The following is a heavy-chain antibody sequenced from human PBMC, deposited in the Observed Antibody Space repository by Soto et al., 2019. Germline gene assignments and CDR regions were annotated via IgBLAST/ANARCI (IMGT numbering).Heavy chain of an antibody. Sequence: PGGSLRLSCAASGFTFSSYWMHWVRQAPGKGLVWVSRINSDGSSTSYADSVKGRFTISRDNAKNTLYLQMNSLRAEDTAVYYCARDGNYDFWSGYFSLYYYYGMDVWGQGTTVTVSS. J-gene: IGHJ6*02. D-gene: IGHD3-3*01. V-gene: IGHV3-74*01. CDR2: INSDGSST. CDR3: ARDGNYDFWSGYFSLYYYYGMDV. CDR1: GFTFSSYW.